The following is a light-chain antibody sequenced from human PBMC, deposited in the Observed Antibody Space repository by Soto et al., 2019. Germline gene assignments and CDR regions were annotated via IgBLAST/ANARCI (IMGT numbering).Light chain of an antibody. CDR3: QEYNNWPPMNS. CDR2: GAS. J-gene: IGKJ2*01. CDR1: QSVSSN. Sequence: EIVMTQSPATLSASPGERATLSCTASQSVSSNLAWYQQKPGQAPRLLIYGASTRATGIPARFSGSGSGTEFTITISSLESEDCAVYYCQEYNNWPPMNSIGQGAKLEIK. V-gene: IGKV3-15*01.